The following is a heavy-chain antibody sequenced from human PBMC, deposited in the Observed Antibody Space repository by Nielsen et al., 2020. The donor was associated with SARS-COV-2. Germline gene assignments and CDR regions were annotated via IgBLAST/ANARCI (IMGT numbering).Heavy chain of an antibody. CDR2: INHSGST. Sequence: SETLSLTCAVYGGSFSGYYWSWIRQPPGKGLEWIGEINHSGSTNYNPSLKSRVTISVDTSKNQFSLKLSSVTAADTAVYYCARDCSCGLGSSPSYYFDYWGQGTLVTVSS. V-gene: IGHV4-34*01. J-gene: IGHJ4*02. D-gene: IGHD7-27*01. CDR3: ARDCSCGLGSSPSYYFDY. CDR1: GGSFSGYY.